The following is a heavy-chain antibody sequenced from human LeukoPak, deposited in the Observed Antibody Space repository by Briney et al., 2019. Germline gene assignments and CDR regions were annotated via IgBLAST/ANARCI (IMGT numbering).Heavy chain of an antibody. Sequence: GGSLRLSCAASEFDFSSHAMTWVRQAPGKGLEWVSAISISGSKTYYADSVKGRFTISRDNAKNSLYLQMNSLRAEDTAVYYCARDVGNYDSSAFHIWGQGTMVTVSS. D-gene: IGHD3-22*01. CDR2: ISISGSKT. J-gene: IGHJ3*02. CDR3: ARDVGNYDSSAFHI. V-gene: IGHV3-21*01. CDR1: EFDFSSHA.